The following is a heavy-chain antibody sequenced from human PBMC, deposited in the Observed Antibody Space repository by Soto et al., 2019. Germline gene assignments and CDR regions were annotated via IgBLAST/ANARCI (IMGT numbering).Heavy chain of an antibody. CDR1: DGSISPSSYY. CDR2: IYYSGST. J-gene: IGHJ6*01. CDR3: VAPFCSAASCYVLFFVYLRHGLLVSVYAGM. V-gene: IGHV4-39*05. Sequence: SETPSLTCTVPDGSISPSSYYWGWIRQPPGKGLEWIGSIYYSGSTYYNPSLKSRVTISVDTSKNQFSLKLSSVTAADTAVYYCVAPFCSAASCYVLFFVYLRHGLLVSVYAGM. D-gene: IGHD2-15*01.